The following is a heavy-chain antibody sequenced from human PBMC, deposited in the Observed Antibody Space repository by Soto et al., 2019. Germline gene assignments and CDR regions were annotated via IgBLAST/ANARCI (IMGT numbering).Heavy chain of an antibody. V-gene: IGHV4-31*03. CDR3: ARSPPFRIFGVVIQYYFDY. Sequence: QVQLQESGPGLVKPSQTLSLTCTVSGGSISSGGYYWSWIRQHPGKGLEWIGYIYYSGSTYYNPSLKSRVTISVDTSKNQFSLKLSSVTAADTAVYYCARSPPFRIFGVVIQYYFDYWGQGTLVTVFS. CDR1: GGSISSGGYY. CDR2: IYYSGST. J-gene: IGHJ4*02. D-gene: IGHD3-3*01.